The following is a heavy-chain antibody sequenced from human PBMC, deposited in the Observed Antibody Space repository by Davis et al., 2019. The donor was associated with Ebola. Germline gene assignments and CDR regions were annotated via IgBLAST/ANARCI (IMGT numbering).Heavy chain of an antibody. Sequence: PGGSLRLSCAASGFTFSSYGMHWVRQAPGKGLEWVAVISSDGSNQHYADSVKGRFTISRDNSKNTLYLQMNSLRAEDTAVYYCMKPYRYYDSSGAFDNWGQGTLVTVSS. V-gene: IGHV3-30*18. CDR1: GFTFSSYG. CDR3: MKPYRYYDSSGAFDN. CDR2: ISSDGSNQ. J-gene: IGHJ4*02. D-gene: IGHD3-22*01.